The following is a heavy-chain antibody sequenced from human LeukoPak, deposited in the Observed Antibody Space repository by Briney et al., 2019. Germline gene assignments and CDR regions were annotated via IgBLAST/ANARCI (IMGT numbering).Heavy chain of an antibody. CDR2: IYYSGST. Sequence: ASETLSLTCTVSGVSISSYYWSWIRQPPGKGLEWIGYIYYSGSTNYNPSLKSRVTISVDTSKNQFSLKLSSVTAADTAVYYCARGGGYLDNWFDPWGQGTLVTVSS. CDR1: GVSISSYY. V-gene: IGHV4-59*01. CDR3: ARGGGYLDNWFDP. J-gene: IGHJ5*02. D-gene: IGHD3-22*01.